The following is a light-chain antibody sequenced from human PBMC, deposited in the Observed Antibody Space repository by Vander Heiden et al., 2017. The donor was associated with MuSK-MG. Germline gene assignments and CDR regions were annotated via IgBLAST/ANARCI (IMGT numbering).Light chain of an antibody. CDR1: SSNIGSNN. CDR3: AAWDDSLNGWV. J-gene: IGLJ3*02. V-gene: IGLV1-44*01. Sequence: QSVLTQPPPASGTPGQRVTIYCSGSSSNIGSNNVSWYQQLPGTAPRLLIYGNIQRPAGVPDRFSGSKSGTSASLAISGLQSEDEADYYCAAWDDSLNGWVFGGGTKLTVL. CDR2: GNI.